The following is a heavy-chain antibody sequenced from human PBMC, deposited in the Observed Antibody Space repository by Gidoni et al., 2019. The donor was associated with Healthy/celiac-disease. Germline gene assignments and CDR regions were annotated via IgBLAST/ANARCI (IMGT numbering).Heavy chain of an antibody. J-gene: IGHJ3*02. CDR3: ARPGGYCSGGSCYSGDAFDI. CDR1: GGTFSSYA. V-gene: IGHV1-69*01. CDR2: IIPIFGTA. D-gene: IGHD2-15*01. Sequence: QVQLVQSGAEVKKPGSSVQVSCTASGGTFSSYAISWVRQAPGQGLEWMGGIIPIFGTANYAQKFQGRVTSTADESTSTAYMELSSLRSEDTAVYYCARPGGYCSGGSCYSGDAFDIWGQGTMVTVSS.